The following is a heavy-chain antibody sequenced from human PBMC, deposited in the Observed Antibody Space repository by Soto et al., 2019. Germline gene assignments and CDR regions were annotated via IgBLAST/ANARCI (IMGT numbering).Heavy chain of an antibody. V-gene: IGHV4-61*05. CDR1: GGSISSSSYY. J-gene: IGHJ6*02. D-gene: IGHD2-15*01. CDR2: IYYSGST. Sequence: SETLSLTCTVSGGSISSSSYYWGWIRQPPGKGLEWIGYIYYSGSTNYNPSLKSRVTISVDTSKNQFSLKLSSVTAADTAVYYCARVHSGYCSGGSCPWSYYYYGMDVWGQGTTVTVSS. CDR3: ARVHSGYCSGGSCPWSYYYYGMDV.